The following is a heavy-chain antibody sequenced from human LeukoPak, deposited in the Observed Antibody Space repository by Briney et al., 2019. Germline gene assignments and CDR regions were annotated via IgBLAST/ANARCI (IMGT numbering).Heavy chain of an antibody. CDR2: ISGSGGST. Sequence: GGSLRLSCAASGFTFSSYAMSWVRQAPGKGLEWVSAISGSGGSTYYADSVKGRFTISRDNSKNTLYLQMNSLRAEDTAVYYCAKGPGWNDGDYYYYYMDVWGKGTTVTVSS. CDR3: AKGPGWNDGDYYYYYMDV. CDR1: GFTFSSYA. V-gene: IGHV3-23*01. D-gene: IGHD1-1*01. J-gene: IGHJ6*03.